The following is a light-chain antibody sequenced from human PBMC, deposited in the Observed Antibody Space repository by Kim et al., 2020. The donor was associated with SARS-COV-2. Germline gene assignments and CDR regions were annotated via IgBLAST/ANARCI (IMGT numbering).Light chain of an antibody. J-gene: IGLJ3*02. CDR3: QSYDSSNWV. V-gene: IGLV6-57*03. Sequence: GKAVAIACTRSGASVDSNYVQWYQQRPGSAPPAVIYEDSQRPSGVPDRFSGSSDSSSNSASLTISGLKTEDEADYYCQSYDSSNWVFGGGTKLTVL. CDR2: EDS. CDR1: GASVDSNY.